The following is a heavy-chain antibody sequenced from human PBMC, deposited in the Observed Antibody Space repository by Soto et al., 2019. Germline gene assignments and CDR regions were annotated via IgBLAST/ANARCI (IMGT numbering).Heavy chain of an antibody. CDR2: IYPGDSDT. CDR1: GYSFTRYW. D-gene: IGHD6-13*01. Sequence: GESLKISCKGCGYSFTRYWIGWVRQMPGKGLEWMGVIYPGDSDTRYSPSFQGQVTISADKSISTAYLQWSSLKASDTSMYYCARPCSSSWFDAFDIWGQGTMVTVSS. J-gene: IGHJ3*02. V-gene: IGHV5-51*01. CDR3: ARPCSSSWFDAFDI.